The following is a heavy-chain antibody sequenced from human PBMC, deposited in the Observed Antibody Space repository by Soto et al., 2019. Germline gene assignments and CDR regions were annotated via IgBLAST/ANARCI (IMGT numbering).Heavy chain of an antibody. CDR3: ARGTRALITSFFAY. D-gene: IGHD1-20*01. Sequence: SETLSLTCTVSGGSINSNAFYWGWIRQPPGKGLEWIGGIHYSGNTYYNPSLKSRVTVSVDTPKDQFSLKLTSVTAADTAVYYCARGTRALITSFFAYWGQGIPVTVSS. J-gene: IGHJ4*02. CDR2: IHYSGNT. V-gene: IGHV4-39*01. CDR1: GGSINSNAFY.